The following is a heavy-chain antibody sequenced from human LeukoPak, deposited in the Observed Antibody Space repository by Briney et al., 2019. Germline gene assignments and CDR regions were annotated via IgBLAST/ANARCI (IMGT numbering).Heavy chain of an antibody. CDR3: TRMTTGHDY. CDR1: GVSFNDYY. CDR2: INHSGYT. V-gene: IGHV4-34*01. Sequence: PSETLSLTCAVSGVSFNDYYWSWVPQTPGRGLEWIGEINHSGYTNDSPSLKSRVTLSIDTSRKQFSLNLRSVTVADTGIYYCTRMTTGHDYWGQRTLVTVSS. D-gene: IGHD4-17*01. J-gene: IGHJ4*02.